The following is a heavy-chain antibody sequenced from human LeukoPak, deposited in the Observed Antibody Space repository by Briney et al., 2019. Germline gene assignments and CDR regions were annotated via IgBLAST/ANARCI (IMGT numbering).Heavy chain of an antibody. D-gene: IGHD1-14*01. V-gene: IGHV3-33*01. Sequence: GGSLRLSCAGSGFTFGGYGMHWFRQTPGKGLEWVAVIAYDGSRSFYADSVKGRFTISRDNSKNTISVQMDDLRAEDTAVYYCTRYNNDHFDYWGQGTLVTVSS. CDR2: IAYDGSRS. CDR1: GFTFGGYG. J-gene: IGHJ4*02. CDR3: TRYNNDHFDY.